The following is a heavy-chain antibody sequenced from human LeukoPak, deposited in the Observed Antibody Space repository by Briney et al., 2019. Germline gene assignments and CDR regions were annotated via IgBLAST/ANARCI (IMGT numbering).Heavy chain of an antibody. CDR1: GGSISSGGYY. V-gene: IGHV4-30-2*01. CDR3: ARADLWFGELSQVDY. Sequence: SETLSLTCTVSGGSISSGGYYWSWIRQPPGKGLEWIGYIYHSGSTYYNPSLKSRVTISVDRSKNQFSLKLSSVTAADTAVYYCARADLWFGELSQVDYWGQGTLVTVSS. D-gene: IGHD3-10*01. J-gene: IGHJ4*02. CDR2: IYHSGST.